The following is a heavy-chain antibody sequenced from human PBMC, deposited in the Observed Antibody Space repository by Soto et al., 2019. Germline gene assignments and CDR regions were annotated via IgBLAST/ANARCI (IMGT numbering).Heavy chain of an antibody. D-gene: IGHD3-22*01. CDR3: AVNYYDSSGYPDWFDP. CDR2: ISAYNGNT. Sequence: ASVKVSCKASGYTFTSYGISCVLQAPEQGLEWMGWISAYNGNTNYAQKLQGRVTMTTDTSTSTAYMELRSLRSDDTAVYYCAVNYYDSSGYPDWFDPWGQGTLVTVS. V-gene: IGHV1-18*04. J-gene: IGHJ5*02. CDR1: GYTFTSYG.